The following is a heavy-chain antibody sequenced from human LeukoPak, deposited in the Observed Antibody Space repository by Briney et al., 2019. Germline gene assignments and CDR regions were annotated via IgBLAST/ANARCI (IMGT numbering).Heavy chain of an antibody. J-gene: IGHJ3*02. V-gene: IGHV6-1*01. CDR1: GDSVFSNSS. CDR2: TYYRSKWYN. Sequence: SQTLSLTCAISGDSVFSNSSWNWIRQSPSRGLEWLGRTYYRSKWYNDYGVSVKSRININPDTSKNHFSLHLNSVTPEDSALYYCVRGGQGDGHSADEGFDIWGQGTMVTVS. CDR3: VRGGQGDGHSADEGFDI. D-gene: IGHD5-18*01.